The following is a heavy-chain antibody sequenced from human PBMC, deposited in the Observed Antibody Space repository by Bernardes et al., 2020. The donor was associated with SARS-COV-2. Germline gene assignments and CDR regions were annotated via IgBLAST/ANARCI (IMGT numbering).Heavy chain of an antibody. J-gene: IGHJ5*01. V-gene: IGHV4-61*01. CDR3: ARAYSGYDS. CDR2: IYYTGGT. Sequence: SETLSLTCTVSGGSVSSVSYYWSWLRQPPGKGLEWVGYIYYTGGTNYNPSLKSRVTISADTSKNQFSLRLNSVIAADTAVYYCARAYSGYDSWGQGSLVTVSS. D-gene: IGHD5-12*01. CDR1: GGSVSSVSYY.